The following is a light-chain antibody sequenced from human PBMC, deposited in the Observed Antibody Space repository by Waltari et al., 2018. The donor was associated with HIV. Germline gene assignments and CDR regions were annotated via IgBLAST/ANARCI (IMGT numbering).Light chain of an antibody. J-gene: IGLJ2*01. Sequence: QSVLTQPPSVSGAPGQRVTISCTGTSSNIGAGYDVHWYQQVPGTAPKLLIYGDSNRPSGVPDRCTGSKSGTSASLVITGLQAEDEADYYCQSSDSSPLVIFGGGTKLTVL. V-gene: IGLV1-40*01. CDR3: QSSDSSPLVI. CDR1: SSNIGAGYD. CDR2: GDS.